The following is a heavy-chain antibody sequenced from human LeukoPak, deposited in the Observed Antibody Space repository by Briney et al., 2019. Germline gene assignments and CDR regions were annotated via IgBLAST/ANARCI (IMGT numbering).Heavy chain of an antibody. V-gene: IGHV3-30-3*01. J-gene: IGHJ6*02. CDR1: GFTFSSYA. CDR2: ISYDGSNK. CDR3: ARGSDPAKYYYYGMDV. Sequence: PGGSLRLSCAASGFTFSSYAMHWVRQAPGKGLEWVAVISYDGSNKYYADSVKGRFTISRDNSKSTLYLQMNSLRAEDTAVYYCARGSDPAKYYYYGMDVWGQGTTVTVSS.